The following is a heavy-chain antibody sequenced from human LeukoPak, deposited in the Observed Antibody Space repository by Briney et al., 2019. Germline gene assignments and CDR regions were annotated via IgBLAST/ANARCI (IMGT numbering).Heavy chain of an antibody. CDR1: GFTFSSYA. CDR3: ARDAQWLVPEGYYYYMDV. CDR2: ISYDGSNK. V-gene: IGHV3-30*01. D-gene: IGHD6-19*01. J-gene: IGHJ6*03. Sequence: GGSLRLSCAASGFTFSSYAMHWVRQAPGKGLEWVAVISYDGSNKYYADSVKGRFTISRDNSKNTLYLQMNSLRAEDTAVYYCARDAQWLVPEGYYYYMDVLGKGTTVTVSS.